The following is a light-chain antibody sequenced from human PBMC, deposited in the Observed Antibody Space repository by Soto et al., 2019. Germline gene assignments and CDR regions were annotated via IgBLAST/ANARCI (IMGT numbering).Light chain of an antibody. V-gene: IGKV1-39*01. Sequence: DIQMTQSPSSLSASVGDRVTITCRASQSISSYLNWYQQKPGKAPKLLIYAASSLQSGVPSRFSGSVSGTDFTLTISSLQPEDFATYYCQQSYSTPQFTFGPGTKVDI. CDR2: AAS. CDR1: QSISSY. J-gene: IGKJ3*01. CDR3: QQSYSTPQFT.